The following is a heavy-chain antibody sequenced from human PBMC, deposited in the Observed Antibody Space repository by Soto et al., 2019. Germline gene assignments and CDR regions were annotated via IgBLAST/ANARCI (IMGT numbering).Heavy chain of an antibody. J-gene: IGHJ5*02. CDR2: ISAYNGNT. D-gene: IGHD2-15*01. CDR3: ARETVVGVAAGGFDP. CDR1: GYTFTSYG. V-gene: IGHV1-18*04. Sequence: ASVKVSCKASGYTFTSYGISWVRQAPGQGLEWMGWISAYNGNTNYAQKLQGRVTMTTDTSTSTAYMELRSLRSDDTAVYYCARETVVGVAAGGFDPWGQGTLVTVSS.